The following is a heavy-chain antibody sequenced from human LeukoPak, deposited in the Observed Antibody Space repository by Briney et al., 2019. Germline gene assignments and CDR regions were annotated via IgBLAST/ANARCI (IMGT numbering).Heavy chain of an antibody. J-gene: IGHJ4*02. D-gene: IGHD4-17*01. CDR3: AKVGDYGDHALVY. CDR1: GFTFSSYG. CDR2: ISYDGSYK. Sequence: PGRSLRLSCAASGFTFSSYGMHWVRQAPGKGLEWVAVISYDGSYKYYADSVKGRFTISGDNSKNTLYLQMNSLRAEDTAVYYCAKVGDYGDHALVYWVQGTLVTVSS. V-gene: IGHV3-30*18.